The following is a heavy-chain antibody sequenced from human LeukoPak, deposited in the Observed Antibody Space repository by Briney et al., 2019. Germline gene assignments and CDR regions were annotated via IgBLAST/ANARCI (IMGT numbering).Heavy chain of an antibody. CDR2: IYPSGST. J-gene: IGHJ4*02. CDR1: GGSISNGGYY. V-gene: IGHV4-61*02. D-gene: IGHD1-26*01. Sequence: SETLSLTCTVSGGSISNGGYYWSWIRQPAGKGLEWIGRIYPSGSTDYNPSLKSRVTISMDRSKNQFSLKLSSVTAADTAVYYCARARGNYYGFDYWGQGTLVTVSS. CDR3: ARARGNYYGFDY.